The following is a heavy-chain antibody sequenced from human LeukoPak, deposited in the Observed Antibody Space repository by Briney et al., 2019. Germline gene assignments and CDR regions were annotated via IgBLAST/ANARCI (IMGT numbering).Heavy chain of an antibody. V-gene: IGHV1-2*02. CDR3: ARGSSKYVFGYYMDV. J-gene: IGHJ6*03. Sequence: ASVKVSCKSSGYTFTGHYIHWVRQAPGQGLEWVGWVNPKSGGTNYAQKFLDRVTMTTDMSISTAYMELIRLRSRDTAVYFCARGSSKYVFGYYMDVWGKGTSIIVSS. CDR1: GYTFTGHY. CDR2: VNPKSGGT. D-gene: IGHD4-11*01.